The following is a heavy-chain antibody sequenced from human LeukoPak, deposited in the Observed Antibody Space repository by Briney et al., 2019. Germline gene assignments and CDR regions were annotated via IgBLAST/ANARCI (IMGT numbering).Heavy chain of an antibody. Sequence: ASVKVSCKASGYTFTGHYMHWVRQAPGQGLEWMGWINPNSGGTNYAQKFQGWVTMTRDTSISTAYMELSRLRSEDTAVYYCARGVSRNLSNKPRRYNWFDPWGQGTLVTVSS. V-gene: IGHV1-2*04. J-gene: IGHJ5*02. CDR2: INPNSGGT. D-gene: IGHD6-25*01. CDR3: ARGVSRNLSNKPRRYNWFDP. CDR1: GYTFTGHY.